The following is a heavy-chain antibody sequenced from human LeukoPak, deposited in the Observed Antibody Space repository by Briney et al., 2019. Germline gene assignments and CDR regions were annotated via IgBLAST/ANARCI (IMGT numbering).Heavy chain of an antibody. V-gene: IGHV3-21*01. J-gene: IGHJ4*02. Sequence: GGSLRLSCAASGFTFSNYNMNWVLQAPGKGLEWVSSISSSSSYIYYADSVKGRFTISRDNTKNSLYLQMNSLRAEDTAVYYCARDSPYGTAGYWGQGTLVTVSS. CDR2: ISSSSSYI. CDR1: GFTFSNYN. CDR3: ARDSPYGTAGY. D-gene: IGHD2-8*02.